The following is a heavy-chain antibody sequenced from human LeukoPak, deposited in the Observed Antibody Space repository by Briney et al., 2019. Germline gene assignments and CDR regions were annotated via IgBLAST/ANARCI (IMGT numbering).Heavy chain of an antibody. V-gene: IGHV3-23*01. D-gene: IGHD6-19*01. CDR3: AKDMGKQWLARRGDYFDY. CDR2: ISGSGGST. Sequence: GGSLRLSCAASGFTFSSYAMSWVRQAPGKGLEWVSAISGSGGSTYYADSVKGRSTISRDNSKNTLYLQMNSLRAEDTAVYYCAKDMGKQWLARRGDYFDYWGQGTLVTVSS. CDR1: GFTFSSYA. J-gene: IGHJ4*02.